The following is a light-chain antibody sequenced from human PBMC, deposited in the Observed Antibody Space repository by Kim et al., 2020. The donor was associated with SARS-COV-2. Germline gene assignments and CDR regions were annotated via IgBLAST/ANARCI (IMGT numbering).Light chain of an antibody. V-gene: IGLV3-1*01. J-gene: IGLJ2*01. Sequence: SPGETASIISSADKLWDKYACWYQQQTGEPPVMVIYQDSKRPPAMLERLSCSNYGSTATLPTSGTKAMDEADDYCQEWDSSTAVVFGGGTKLTVL. CDR3: QEWDSSTAVV. CDR1: KLWDKY. CDR2: QDS.